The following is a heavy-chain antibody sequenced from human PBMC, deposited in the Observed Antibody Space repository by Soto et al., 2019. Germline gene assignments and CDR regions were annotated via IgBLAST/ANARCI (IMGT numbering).Heavy chain of an antibody. V-gene: IGHV1-69*13. J-gene: IGHJ4*02. Sequence: GASVKVSCKASGGTFSSYAISWVRQAPGQGLEWMGGIIPIFGTANYAQKFQGRVTITADESTSTAYMELSSLRSEDTAVYYCARGLHDYGDYGPSFLGNPSPSAHPYYFDYWGQGTLVTVSS. D-gene: IGHD4-17*01. CDR2: IIPIFGTA. CDR3: ARGLHDYGDYGPSFLGNPSPSAHPYYFDY. CDR1: GGTFSSYA.